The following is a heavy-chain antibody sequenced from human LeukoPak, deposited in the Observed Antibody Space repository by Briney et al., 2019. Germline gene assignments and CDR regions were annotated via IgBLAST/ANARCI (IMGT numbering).Heavy chain of an antibody. CDR1: GFSFSSYG. D-gene: IGHD4-17*01. CDR2: ISSRSSSI. CDR3: AREPTVPTSGY. V-gene: IGHV3-21*01. J-gene: IGHJ4*02. Sequence: GGSLRLSCAASGFSFSSYGMNWVRQAPGKGLEWVSSISSRSSSIYYADSVRGRFTISRDDAKNSLYLQMNSLRAEDTAIYYCAREPTVPTSGYWGQGTLVTVSS.